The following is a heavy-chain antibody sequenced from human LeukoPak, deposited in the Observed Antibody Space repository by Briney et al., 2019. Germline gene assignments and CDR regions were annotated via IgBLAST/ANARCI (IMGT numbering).Heavy chain of an antibody. D-gene: IGHD4-17*01. CDR1: GGTFSSYA. J-gene: IGHJ1*01. CDR2: IIPILGIA. V-gene: IGHV1-69*04. CDR3: ARGDYGDLMYFQH. Sequence: SVKVSCKASGGTFSSYAISWVRQAPGQGLEWMGRIIPILGIANYAQKFQGRVTMTTDTSTSTAYMELRSLRSDDTAVYYCARGDYGDLMYFQHWGQGTLVTVSS.